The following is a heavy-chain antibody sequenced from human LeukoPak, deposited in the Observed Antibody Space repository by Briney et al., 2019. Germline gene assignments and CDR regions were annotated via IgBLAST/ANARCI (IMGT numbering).Heavy chain of an antibody. D-gene: IGHD6-19*01. CDR3: ARGLTDSYSSGWYDY. CDR1: GGSISSSSYY. Sequence: SETLSLTCTVSGGSISSSSYYWGWIRQPPGKGLEWIGSIYYSGSTYYNPSLKSRVTISVDTSKNQFSLKLSSVTAADTAVYYCARGLTDSYSSGWYDYWGQGTLVTVSS. V-gene: IGHV4-39*01. CDR2: IYYSGST. J-gene: IGHJ4*02.